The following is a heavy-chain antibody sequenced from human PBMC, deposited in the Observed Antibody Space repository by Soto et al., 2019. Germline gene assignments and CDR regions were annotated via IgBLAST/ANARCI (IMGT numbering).Heavy chain of an antibody. CDR1: GFTFSDYY. Sequence: GGSLRLSCAASGFTFSDYYMSWIRQAPGKGLEWVSYISSSGSTIYYADSVKGRFTISRDNAKNSLYLQMNSLRAEDAAVYYCAGYDILTGITLPSYWGQGTLVTVSS. CDR3: AGYDILTGITLPSY. V-gene: IGHV3-11*01. CDR2: ISSSGSTI. J-gene: IGHJ4*02. D-gene: IGHD3-9*01.